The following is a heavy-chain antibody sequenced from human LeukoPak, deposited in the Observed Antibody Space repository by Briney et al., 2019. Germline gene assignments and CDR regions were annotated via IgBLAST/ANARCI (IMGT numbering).Heavy chain of an antibody. CDR1: GITFNTYS. D-gene: IGHD6-13*01. V-gene: IGHV3-30*04. CDR3: ASQIAAAGTYLTPHY. Sequence: GGSLRLACAASGITFNTYSMHWVRQAPGKGLEWVAAISYDGSNKYYADSVKGRFTVSRDNSKNTLYLQLNSLRAEDTAVYYCASQIAAAGTYLTPHYWGQGTLVTVSS. CDR2: ISYDGSNK. J-gene: IGHJ4*02.